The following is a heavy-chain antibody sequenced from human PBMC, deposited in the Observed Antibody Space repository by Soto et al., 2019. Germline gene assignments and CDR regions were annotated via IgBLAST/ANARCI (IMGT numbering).Heavy chain of an antibody. CDR3: AHIRVTMIVGAGYFQH. Sequence: SGPTLVNPTQTLTLTCTFSGFSLSSSGGGVGWIRQPPGKALEWVALIYWDDTKRYSPSLKSGITITKDTSKNQVVLTMTNMDPVDTATYYCAHIRVTMIVGAGYFQHWGQGTLVTVSS. CDR1: GFSLSSSGGG. CDR2: IYWDDTK. V-gene: IGHV2-5*02. D-gene: IGHD3-22*01. J-gene: IGHJ1*01.